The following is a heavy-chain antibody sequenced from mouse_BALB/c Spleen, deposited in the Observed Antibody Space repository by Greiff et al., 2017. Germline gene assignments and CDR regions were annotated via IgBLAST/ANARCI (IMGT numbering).Heavy chain of an antibody. CDR2: IRNKANGYTT. D-gene: IGHD1-2*01. V-gene: IGHV7-3*02. J-gene: IGHJ1*01. Sequence: DVKLVESGGGLVQPGGSLRLSCATSGFTFTDYYMSWVRQPPGKALEWLGFIRNKANGYTTEYSASVKGRFTISRDNSQSILYLQMNTLRAEDSATYYCARDYYGYPWYFDVWGAGTTVTVSS. CDR1: GFTFTDYY. CDR3: ARDYYGYPWYFDV.